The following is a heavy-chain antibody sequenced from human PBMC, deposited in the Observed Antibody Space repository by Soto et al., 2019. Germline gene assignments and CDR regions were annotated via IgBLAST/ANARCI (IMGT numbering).Heavy chain of an antibody. Sequence: QLQLQESGSGLVKPSQTLSLTCAVSGGSISSGGYSWSWIRQPPGKGLEWIGYMYHSGSTYYNPSLKSLVTISIERSKNQFSLKLSSVTAEATAVYYCASVPDYWGQGILVTVSS. CDR2: MYHSGST. J-gene: IGHJ4*02. D-gene: IGHD2-2*01. CDR3: ASVPDY. CDR1: GGSISSGGYS. V-gene: IGHV4-30-2*01.